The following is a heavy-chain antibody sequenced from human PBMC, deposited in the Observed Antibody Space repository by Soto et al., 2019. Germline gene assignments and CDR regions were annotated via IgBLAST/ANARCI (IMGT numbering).Heavy chain of an antibody. D-gene: IGHD1-26*01. J-gene: IGHJ3*02. CDR1: GYTFTSHG. CDR3: ARLLTEGATYREDAFDM. CDR2: ISTYNGKT. V-gene: IGHV1-18*01. Sequence: VQLVQSGGEVKKPGASLKVSCKTSGYTFTSHGISWVRQAPGQGLEWMGWISTYNGKTDYAQKFQGRVTMTADTRTSTVYMEVRSLRSDDTAVYYCARLLTEGATYREDAFDMWGQGTKVTVSS.